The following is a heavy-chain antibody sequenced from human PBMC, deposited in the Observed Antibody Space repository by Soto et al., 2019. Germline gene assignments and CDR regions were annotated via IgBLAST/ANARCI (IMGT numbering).Heavy chain of an antibody. J-gene: IGHJ4*02. D-gene: IGHD3-16*01. Sequence: VQLVESGGGLVKPGESLRLSCAASGFTFSSHTMNWVRQAPGKGLEWVAVIWYDGSNEYYADSVKGRFTISRDTSKNTLYLQMSSLRAEDTAVYYCARDRRDAYKLWIDYWGQGTLVTVSS. V-gene: IGHV3-33*08. CDR2: IWYDGSNE. CDR3: ARDRRDAYKLWIDY. CDR1: GFTFSSHT.